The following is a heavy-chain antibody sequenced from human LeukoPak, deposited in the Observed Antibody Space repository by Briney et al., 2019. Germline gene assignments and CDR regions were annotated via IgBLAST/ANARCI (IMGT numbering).Heavy chain of an antibody. CDR3: ATGDQGWEPYYFDY. J-gene: IGHJ4*02. D-gene: IGHD1-26*01. Sequence: SETLSLTCTVSGGSISRYYWSWIRQPPGKGLEWIGYIYYSGSTNYNPSLKSRVTISVDTSKNQFSLKLSSVTAADTAVYYCATGDQGWEPYYFDYWGQGTLVTVSS. CDR2: IYYSGST. CDR1: GGSISRYY. V-gene: IGHV4-59*01.